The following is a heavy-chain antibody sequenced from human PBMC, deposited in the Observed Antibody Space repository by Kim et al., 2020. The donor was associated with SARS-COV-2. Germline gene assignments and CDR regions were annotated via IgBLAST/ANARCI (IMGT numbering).Heavy chain of an antibody. Sequence: GGSLRLSCAASGFTFSDAWMTWVRQAPGKGLEWVGRIKSKAAGGTSDYGTPVKGRFTISRDDSKNTLYLQMSSLKTEDTAVYYCATRRLVGANPSDYWGQGTLVTVSS. CDR2: IKSKAAGGTS. J-gene: IGHJ4*02. CDR1: GFTFSDAW. V-gene: IGHV3-15*01. D-gene: IGHD1-26*01. CDR3: ATRRLVGANPSDY.